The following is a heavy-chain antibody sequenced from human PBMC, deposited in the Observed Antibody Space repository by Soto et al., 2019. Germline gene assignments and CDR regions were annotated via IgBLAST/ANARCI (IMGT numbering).Heavy chain of an antibody. Sequence: QVQLVQSGAEVKKPGASVKVSCKASGYTFTSYDINWVRQATGQGLEWMGWMNPNSGNTGYAQKLQGTVTMTRNTSISTAYMELSSLRSEDTAVYYCARGRLYCSSASCHDIPDYWGQGTLVTVSS. J-gene: IGHJ4*02. V-gene: IGHV1-8*01. D-gene: IGHD2-2*01. CDR3: ARGRLYCSSASCHDIPDY. CDR2: MNPNSGNT. CDR1: GYTFTSYD.